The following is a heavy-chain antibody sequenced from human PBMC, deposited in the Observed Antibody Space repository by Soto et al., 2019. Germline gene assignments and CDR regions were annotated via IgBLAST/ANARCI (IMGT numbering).Heavy chain of an antibody. V-gene: IGHV1-18*01. Sequence: QVQLVQSGAEVKKPGASVKVSCKASGYTFTSYGISWVRQSPGQGLEWMGWISAYTGNKKYAQKLQGRVTITTDTSTSIAYMELRSLISDVTAVYYCARDSPPVAYWGQGTLVTVSS. CDR1: GYTFTSYG. J-gene: IGHJ4*02. CDR2: ISAYTGNK. CDR3: ARDSPPVAY.